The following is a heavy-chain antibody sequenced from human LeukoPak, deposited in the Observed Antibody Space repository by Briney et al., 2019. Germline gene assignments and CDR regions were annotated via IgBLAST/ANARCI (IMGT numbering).Heavy chain of an antibody. Sequence: GESLKISCEGSGYSFSTYWIAWVRQMPGKGLEWMGIIYPADSDTRYSPSFQGQVTMSVDKSISAAYLQWSSLKASDSAMYYCARRRSSGFYDAFGIWGQGTMVTVSS. CDR2: IYPADSDT. J-gene: IGHJ3*02. V-gene: IGHV5-51*01. CDR3: ARRRSSGFYDAFGI. D-gene: IGHD6-19*01. CDR1: GYSFSTYW.